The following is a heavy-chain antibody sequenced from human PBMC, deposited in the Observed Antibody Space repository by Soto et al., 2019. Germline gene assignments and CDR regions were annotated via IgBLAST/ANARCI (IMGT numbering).Heavy chain of an antibody. CDR1: GFTFNDYS. CDR2: ISSSGTYR. V-gene: IGHV3-21*01. Sequence: GGSLRLSCEASGFTFNDYSMDWVRQAPEKGLEWVSSISSSGTYRYYADSVKGRFAISRDNANNVMYLQMDTRRAEDTAVYYCLRAGHAFDVHDYGIDLWGQGPTVTVYS. CDR3: LRAGHAFDVHDYGIDL. J-gene: IGHJ6*02. D-gene: IGHD3-10*01.